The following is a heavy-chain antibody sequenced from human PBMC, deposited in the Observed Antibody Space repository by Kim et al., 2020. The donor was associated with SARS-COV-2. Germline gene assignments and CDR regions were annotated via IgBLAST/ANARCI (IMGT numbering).Heavy chain of an antibody. CDR1: GFTFSSYG. CDR2: ITYDGSST. D-gene: IGHD1-26*01. J-gene: IGHJ4*02. CDR3: AKDGSGSYYC. Sequence: GGSLRLSCAASGFTFSSYGMHWVRQAPGKGLVWVSVITYDGSSTYYADSVKGRFTISRDNSKNTLYLQMNSLRAEDTAVYYCAKDGSGSYYCWGQGTLVTVSS. V-gene: IGHV3-30*18.